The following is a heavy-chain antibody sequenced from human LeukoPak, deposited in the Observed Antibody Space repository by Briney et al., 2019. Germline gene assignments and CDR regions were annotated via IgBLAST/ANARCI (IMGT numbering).Heavy chain of an antibody. J-gene: IGHJ6*03. V-gene: IGHV3-33*01. CDR3: ARSGNYYYMDV. CDR1: GFTFSSYG. Sequence: PGRSLRLSCAVSGFTFSSYGMHWVRQAPGKGLEWVAVIWYDGSNKYYADSVKGRFTISRDNSKNTLYLQMNSLRAEDTAVYYCARSGNYYYMDVWGKGTTVTVSS. D-gene: IGHD3-10*01. CDR2: IWYDGSNK.